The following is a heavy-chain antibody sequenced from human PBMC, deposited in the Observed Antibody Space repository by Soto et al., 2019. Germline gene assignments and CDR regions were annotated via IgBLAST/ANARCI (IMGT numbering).Heavy chain of an antibody. V-gene: IGHV3-21*01. D-gene: IGHD3-22*01. CDR3: ARDGLVVGDAFDI. J-gene: IGHJ3*02. CDR1: GFTFSSYS. CDR2: ISSSSSYI. Sequence: LRLSCAASGFTFSSYSMNWVRQAPGKGLEWVSSISSSSSYIYYADSVKGRFTISRDNAKNSLYLQMNSLRAEDTAVYYCARDGLVVGDAFDIWGQGTMVTVSS.